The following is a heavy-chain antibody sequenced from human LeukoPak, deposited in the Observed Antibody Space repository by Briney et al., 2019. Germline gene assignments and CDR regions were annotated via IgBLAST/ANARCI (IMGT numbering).Heavy chain of an antibody. CDR3: ARHPSSAWHADY. J-gene: IGHJ4*01. CDR1: GGSISTSTYC. V-gene: IGHV4-39*01. D-gene: IGHD6-25*01. CDR2: ISYSGTT. Sequence: SETLSLTXTVSGGSISTSTYCWGWIRQPPGKGLEWIGSISYSGTTYYNPSLKSRVTISVDTSNNQFSLRLTSVTAADTAVYFCARHPSSAWHADYWGHGNLVTVSS.